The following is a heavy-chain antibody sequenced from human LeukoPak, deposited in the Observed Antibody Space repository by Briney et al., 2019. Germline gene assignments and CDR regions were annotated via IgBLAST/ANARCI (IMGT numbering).Heavy chain of an antibody. J-gene: IGHJ4*02. D-gene: IGHD6-13*01. CDR2: ISGSGGST. V-gene: IGHV3-23*01. Sequence: GGSLRLSCAASGFTFSSFGMSWVRQAPGKRLQWVSAISGSGGSTYYADSVKGRFTISRDNSKNTLYLQMNSLRAEDTASYYCAKLFYPAAGTGRVDFPFDYWGQGTLVTVSS. CDR3: AKLFYPAAGTGRVDFPFDY. CDR1: GFTFSSFG.